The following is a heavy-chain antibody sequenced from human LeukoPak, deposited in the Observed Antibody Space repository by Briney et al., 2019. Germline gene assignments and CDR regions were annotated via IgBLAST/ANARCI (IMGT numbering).Heavy chain of an antibody. CDR2: INHSGST. CDR1: GGSISSSNW. D-gene: IGHD3-10*01. J-gene: IGHJ5*02. Sequence: SETLSLTCAVSGGSISSSNWWSWVRQPPGKGLEWIGEINHSGSTNYNPSLKSRVTISVDTSKNQFSLKLSSVTAADTAVYYCARHKSPLWFGELSGKYNWFDPWGQGTLVTVSS. CDR3: ARHKSPLWFGELSGKYNWFDP. V-gene: IGHV4-4*02.